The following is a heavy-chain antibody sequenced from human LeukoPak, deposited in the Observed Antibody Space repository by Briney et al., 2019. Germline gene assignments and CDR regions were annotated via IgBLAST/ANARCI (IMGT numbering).Heavy chain of an antibody. CDR1: GFTFSSYA. J-gene: IGHJ3*02. Sequence: PGGSLRLSCAGSGFTFSSYAMNWVRQGPGKGLEWVSSIGGSGTSAYYADSVRGRFTISRDDSKNTLHLQMNSLRAEDTAVYYCVRDGMTAARDAFDIWGQGTMVTVSS. CDR3: VRDGMTAARDAFDI. V-gene: IGHV3-23*01. D-gene: IGHD1-14*01. CDR2: IGGSGTSA.